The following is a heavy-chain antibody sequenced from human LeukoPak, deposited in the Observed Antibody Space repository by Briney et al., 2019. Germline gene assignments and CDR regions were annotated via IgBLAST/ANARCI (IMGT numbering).Heavy chain of an antibody. J-gene: IGHJ4*02. V-gene: IGHV1-69*13. Sequence: ASVKVSCKASGYTFTSYGISWVRQAPGQGLEWMGGIIPIFGTADYAQKFQGRVTITADESTSTAYMELSSLRSEDTAVYYCASRSVRRAYCSGGSCYSYYFDYWGQGTLVTVSS. D-gene: IGHD2-15*01. CDR2: IIPIFGTA. CDR1: GYTFTSYG. CDR3: ASRSVRRAYCSGGSCYSYYFDY.